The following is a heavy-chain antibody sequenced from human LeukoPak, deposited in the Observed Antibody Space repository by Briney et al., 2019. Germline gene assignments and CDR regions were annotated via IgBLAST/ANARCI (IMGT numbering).Heavy chain of an antibody. V-gene: IGHV3-21*01. CDR2: ISSSSSYI. CDR1: GFSFSSYS. J-gene: IGHJ3*02. D-gene: IGHD5-18*01. CDR3: RYVQLWSSWDAFDI. Sequence: GGSLRLSCAASGFSFSSYSMTWVRQAPGKGLEWVSSISSSSSYIYYADSVKGRFTISRDNAKNSLYLQMYSLSAEDTAVYYCRYVQLWSSWDAFDIWGQGTMVTVSS.